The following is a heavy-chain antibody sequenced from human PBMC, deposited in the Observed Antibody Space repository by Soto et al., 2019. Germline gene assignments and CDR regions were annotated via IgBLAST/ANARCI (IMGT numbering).Heavy chain of an antibody. CDR1: GDSVSRNSAA. CDR3: XRLTTTVFYYYYYGMDV. J-gene: IGHJ6*02. CDR2: TYYRSKWYN. Sequence: PSQTLSLTCAISGDSVSRNSAAWNWIRQSPSRGLEWLGRTYYRSKWYNDYAVSVKSRITINPDTSKNQFSLQLNSVTPEDTAVYYCXRLTTTVFYYYYYGMDVWGQGTTVTVSS. V-gene: IGHV6-1*01. D-gene: IGHD4-4*01.